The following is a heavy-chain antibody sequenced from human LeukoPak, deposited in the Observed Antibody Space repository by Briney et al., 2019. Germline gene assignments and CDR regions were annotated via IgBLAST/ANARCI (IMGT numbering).Heavy chain of an antibody. CDR3: ARDMQWGSDDYGMEV. CDR1: GFTFSSYE. CDR2: ISSSGSPT. D-gene: IGHD6-19*01. Sequence: GGSLRLSCAASGFTFSSYEMNWVRQAPGKGLEWVSYISSSGSPTYYADSVKGRFTISRDNAKNSLYLQMNNLRAEDTAIYFCARDMQWGSDDYGMEVWGQGTTVTVSS. J-gene: IGHJ6*02. V-gene: IGHV3-48*03.